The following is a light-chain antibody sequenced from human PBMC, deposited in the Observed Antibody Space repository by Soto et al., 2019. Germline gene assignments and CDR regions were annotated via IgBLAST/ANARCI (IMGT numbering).Light chain of an antibody. CDR3: QSYDSSLSGSVV. V-gene: IGLV1-40*01. CDR2: GNS. Sequence: QSVLTQPPSVSGDPGQRVTISCTGSSSNIRAGYDVHWYQQLPGTAPKLLIYGNSNRPSGVPDRFSGSKSGTSASLAITGLQAEDEADYYCQSYDSSLSGSVVFGGGTKLTVL. CDR1: SSNIRAGYD. J-gene: IGLJ2*01.